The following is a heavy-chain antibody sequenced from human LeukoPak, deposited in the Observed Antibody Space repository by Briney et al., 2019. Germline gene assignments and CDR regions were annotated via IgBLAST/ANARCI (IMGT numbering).Heavy chain of an antibody. CDR1: GFTFSSYG. J-gene: IGHJ4*02. Sequence: PGRSLRLSCAASGFTFSSYGMHWVRQAPGKGLEWVAVISYDGSNKYYADSVKGRFTISRDNSKNTLYLQMISLRAEDTAVYYCVKDRYSSSQFDYWGQGTLVTVSS. CDR3: VKDRYSSSQFDY. D-gene: IGHD6-13*01. V-gene: IGHV3-30*18. CDR2: ISYDGSNK.